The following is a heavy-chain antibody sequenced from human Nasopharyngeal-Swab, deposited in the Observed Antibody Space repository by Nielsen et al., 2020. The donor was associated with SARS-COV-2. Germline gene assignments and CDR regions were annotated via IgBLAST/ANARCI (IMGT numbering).Heavy chain of an antibody. CDR3: ARRGGTAGSDAFDI. J-gene: IGHJ3*02. D-gene: IGHD6-13*01. V-gene: IGHV5-10-1*01. CDR2: IVPSDSYT. Sequence: VRQMPGKGLEWMGRIVPSDSYTNYSPSFQGHVTISADKFISTAYPQWSSLKASDTAMYYCARRGGTAGSDAFDIWGQGTMVTVSS.